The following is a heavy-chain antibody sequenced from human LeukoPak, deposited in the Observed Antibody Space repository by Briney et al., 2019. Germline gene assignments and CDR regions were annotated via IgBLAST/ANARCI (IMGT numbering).Heavy chain of an antibody. D-gene: IGHD3-22*01. CDR1: GYTFTGYY. CDR3: ARESYYYDSSGYLVY. J-gene: IGHJ4*02. V-gene: IGHV1-2*02. Sequence: GASVKVSCKASGYTFTGYYMHWVRQAPGQGLEWMGWINPNSGGTNYAQKFQGRVTMTRDTSISTAYMELSRLRSDDTAVYYCARESYYYDSSGYLVYWGQGTLVTVSS. CDR2: INPNSGGT.